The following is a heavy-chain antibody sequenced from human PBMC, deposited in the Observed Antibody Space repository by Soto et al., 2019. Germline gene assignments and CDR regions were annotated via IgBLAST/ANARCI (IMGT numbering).Heavy chain of an antibody. J-gene: IGHJ4*02. V-gene: IGHV3-9*01. CDR3: AKDMYSDSSGYPEY. CDR2: ITWNSGNI. Sequence: DVQLVESGGGSVQPGRSLRLSCAASGFTFGDYAMHWVRQPPGKGLEWVSGITWNSGNIDYAASVKGRFTISRDNAKNSLYLQMNSLRAEDTALYYCAKDMYSDSSGYPEYWGRGTLVTVSS. D-gene: IGHD3-22*01. CDR1: GFTFGDYA.